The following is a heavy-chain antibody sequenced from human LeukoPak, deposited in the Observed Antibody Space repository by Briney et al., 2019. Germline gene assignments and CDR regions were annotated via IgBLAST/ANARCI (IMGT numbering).Heavy chain of an antibody. CDR1: GGSISSGGYY. D-gene: IGHD6-6*01. CDR2: IYTSGNT. CDR3: ARDFSSSSTVYYYYYMDV. Sequence: SETLSLTCTVSGGSISSGGYYWSWIRQPAGKGLEWIGRIYTSGNTNYNPSLKSRATISVDTSKNQFSLELSSVTAADTAVYYCARDFSSSSTVYYYYYMDVWGKGTTVTVSS. V-gene: IGHV4-61*02. J-gene: IGHJ6*03.